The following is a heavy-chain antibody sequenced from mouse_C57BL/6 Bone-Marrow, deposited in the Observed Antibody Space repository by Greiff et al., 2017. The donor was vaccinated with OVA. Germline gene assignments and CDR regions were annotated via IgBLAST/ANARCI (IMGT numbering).Heavy chain of an antibody. J-gene: IGHJ4*01. Sequence: QVQLQQPGAELVKPGASVKLSCKASGYTFTSYWMHWVKQRPGQGLEWIGMIHPNSGSTNYNEKFKSKATLTVDKSSSTAYMQLSSLTSEDSAVYYCARFPYYDGSGYYAMDYWGQGTSVTVSS. CDR2: IHPNSGST. CDR3: ARFPYYDGSGYYAMDY. V-gene: IGHV1-64*01. CDR1: GYTFTSYW. D-gene: IGHD1-1*01.